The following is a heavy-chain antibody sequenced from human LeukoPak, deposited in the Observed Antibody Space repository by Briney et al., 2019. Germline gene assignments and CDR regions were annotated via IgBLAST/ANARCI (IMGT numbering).Heavy chain of an antibody. D-gene: IGHD1-26*01. Sequence: ASVKVSCKASENTFTSYYMHWVRQAPGQGLEWMGLINPSGSSTLYAQKFQGRVTMTRDMSTTTDYMELSSPRSEDTAVYYCARDNSVGDVAWWFDPWGQGTLVTVSS. CDR3: ARDNSVGDVAWWFDP. J-gene: IGHJ5*02. V-gene: IGHV1-46*01. CDR2: INPSGSST. CDR1: ENTFTSYY.